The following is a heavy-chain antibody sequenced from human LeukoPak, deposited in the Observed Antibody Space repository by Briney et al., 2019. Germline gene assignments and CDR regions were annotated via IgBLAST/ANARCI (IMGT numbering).Heavy chain of an antibody. V-gene: IGHV4-30-4*07. J-gene: IGHJ6*03. CDR3: ARGVTPDIYYYYYYYMDV. D-gene: IGHD4-23*01. CDR1: GGSISSGGYS. CDR2: IYYSGST. Sequence: PSETLSLTCAVSGGSISSGGYSWSWLRQPPGRGLEWLGYIYYSGSTYYNPSLKSRVTISVDTSKNQFSLKLSSVTAADTAVYHCARGVTPDIYYYYYYYMDVWGKGTTVTVSS.